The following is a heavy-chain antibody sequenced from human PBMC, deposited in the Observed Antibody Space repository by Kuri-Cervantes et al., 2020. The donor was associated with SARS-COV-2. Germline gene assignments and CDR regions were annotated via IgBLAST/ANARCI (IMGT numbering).Heavy chain of an antibody. D-gene: IGHD2-21*01. CDR3: AKGRAGVHDF. J-gene: IGHJ4*02. Sequence: GGSLRLSCVASGFNFSTTDMHWVRQAPGKGLEWVTFISSDGENKRCMASGKGRFTISRDNSQNTLHLQMKSLRDEDTAIYYCAKGRAGVHDFWGQGTLVTVSS. V-gene: IGHV3-30*18. CDR1: GFNFSTTD. CDR2: ISSDGENK.